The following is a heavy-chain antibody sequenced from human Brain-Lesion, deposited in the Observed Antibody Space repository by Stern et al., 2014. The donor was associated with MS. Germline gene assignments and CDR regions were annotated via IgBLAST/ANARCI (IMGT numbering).Heavy chain of an antibody. J-gene: IGHJ4*02. CDR1: GFTFADYA. V-gene: IGHV3-9*01. CDR2: ICWNSGTI. D-gene: IGHD1-14*01. CDR3: ARDITGSSAYFAY. Sequence: EVQLVESGGDLVQPGRSLRLSCAAFGFTFADYAMHWVRQAPGKGLEWVAGICWNSGTIGYADSVKGRFTTSRDKSHNSPYLELNSVRPEDTALYCCARDITGSSAYFAYWGQGTLVTVSS.